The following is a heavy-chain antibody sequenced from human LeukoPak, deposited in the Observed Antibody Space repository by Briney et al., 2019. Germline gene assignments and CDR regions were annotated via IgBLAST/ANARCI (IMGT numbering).Heavy chain of an antibody. D-gene: IGHD6-19*01. V-gene: IGHV4-59*01. CDR3: ARGGSSGHYYYYMDV. CDR2: IYYSGST. Sequence: SETLSLTCTVSGGSISSYYWSWIRQPPGKGLEWIGYIYYSGSTNYNPSLKSRVTISVDTSKNQFSLKLSSVTAADTAVYYCARGGSSGHYYYYMDVWGKGTTVTVSS. J-gene: IGHJ6*03. CDR1: GGSISSYY.